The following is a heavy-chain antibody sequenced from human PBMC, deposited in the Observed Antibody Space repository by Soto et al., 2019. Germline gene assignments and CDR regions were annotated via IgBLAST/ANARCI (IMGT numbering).Heavy chain of an antibody. Sequence: TGGSPRLSRSAPASIFKGHCMHRGPPAPRQGLEWVAIIRYDGSDEHYGDSVKGRFTISRDNSKNMLYLQMNSLRAEDTAVYYCARDGVGATTFFGFLDYWGQGTLVTVSS. J-gene: IGHJ4*02. CDR1: ASIFKGHC. CDR2: IRYDGSDE. D-gene: IGHD1-26*01. CDR3: ARDGVGATTFFGFLDY. V-gene: IGHV3-33*08.